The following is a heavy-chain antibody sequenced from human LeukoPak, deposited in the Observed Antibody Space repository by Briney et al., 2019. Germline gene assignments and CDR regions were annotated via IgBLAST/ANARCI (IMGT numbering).Heavy chain of an antibody. D-gene: IGHD2-2*01. Sequence: GESLKISCKGSGYSFTSHWIGWVRQMPGKGLEYMGIIYPGGSDTRYSPSFQGQVTISADKSISTAYLQWSSLRASDTAMYYCARKGYCSSTSCYTDDAFGIWGQGTMVTVSS. CDR3: ARKGYCSSTSCYTDDAFGI. V-gene: IGHV5-51*01. CDR2: IYPGGSDT. CDR1: GYSFTSHW. J-gene: IGHJ3*02.